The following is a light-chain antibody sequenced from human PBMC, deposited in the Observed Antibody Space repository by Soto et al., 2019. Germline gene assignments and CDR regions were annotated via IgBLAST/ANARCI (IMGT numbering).Light chain of an antibody. CDR1: LSVSSSY. CDR2: SAS. CDR3: QQYGYSFWT. V-gene: IGKV3-20*01. J-gene: IGKJ1*01. Sequence: ELVLTQSPGTLSLSPGERATLSCRVCLSVSSSYLAWYQQKPGQAPRRLIYSASSRATGIPDRFSGSGSGADYTLTISSLEPDDAAMYYCQQYGYSFWTFGQGTKVEIK.